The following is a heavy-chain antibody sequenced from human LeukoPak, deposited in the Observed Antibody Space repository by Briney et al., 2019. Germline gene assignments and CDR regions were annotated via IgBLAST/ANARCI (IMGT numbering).Heavy chain of an antibody. Sequence: GGSLRLSCAASGFTFSSYGMHWVRQAPGKGLEWVAVIWYDGSNKYYADSVKGRFTISRDNSKNTLYLQMNSLRAEDTAVYYCARDNWSGSFDTWGRGTMVTVSS. CDR3: ARDNWSGSFDT. V-gene: IGHV3-33*01. J-gene: IGHJ3*02. CDR1: GFTFSSYG. CDR2: IWYDGSNK.